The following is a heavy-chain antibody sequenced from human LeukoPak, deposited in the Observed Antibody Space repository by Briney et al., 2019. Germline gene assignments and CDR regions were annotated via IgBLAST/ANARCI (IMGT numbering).Heavy chain of an antibody. D-gene: IGHD2-8*01. CDR1: GGSISSYY. V-gene: IGHV4-59*01. CDR2: IYYSGST. CDR3: ARGDLYASYYFDY. J-gene: IGHJ4*02. Sequence: PSETLSLTCTVSGGSISSYYWSWIRQPPGKGLEWIGYIYYSGSTNYNPSLKSRVTISVDTSKNQFSLKLSSVTAADTAVYYCARGDLYASYYFDYWGQGTLVTVSS.